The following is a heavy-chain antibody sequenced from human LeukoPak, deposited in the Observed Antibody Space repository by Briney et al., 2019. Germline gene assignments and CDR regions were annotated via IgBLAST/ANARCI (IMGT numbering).Heavy chain of an antibody. CDR3: ARDVDSRSAWPSDC. V-gene: IGHV1-2*02. CDR1: GYTFTAYY. J-gene: IGHJ4*02. CDR2: INPNSGAT. D-gene: IGHD6-19*01. Sequence: ASVKVSCKASGYTFTAYYMYWVRQAPGQGLEWMGWINPNSGATNYAQKFQGRVTMTRDMSISTAYMELSRLRSDDTAVYFCARDVDSRSAWPSDCWGQGTLVTVSS.